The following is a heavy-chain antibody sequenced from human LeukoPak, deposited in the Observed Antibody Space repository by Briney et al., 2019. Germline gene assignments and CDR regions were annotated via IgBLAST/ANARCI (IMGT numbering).Heavy chain of an antibody. CDR3: ARGSGWYLFDY. D-gene: IGHD6-19*01. CDR1: GGSIRSYY. V-gene: IGHV4-59*01. Sequence: LETLSLTCTVSGGSIRSYYWSWIRQPPGKGLEWIGYIYYSGSTNYNPSLKSRVTISVDTSKNQFSLKLSSVTAADTAVYYCARGSGWYLFDYWGQGTLVTVSS. CDR2: IYYSGST. J-gene: IGHJ4*02.